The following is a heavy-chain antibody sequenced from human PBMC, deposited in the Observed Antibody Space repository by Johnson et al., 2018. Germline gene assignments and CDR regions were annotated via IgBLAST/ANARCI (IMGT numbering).Heavy chain of an antibody. CDR3: FRGGTIAV. D-gene: IGHD3-9*01. J-gene: IGHJ3*01. CDR2: IGVDGDT. V-gene: IGHV3-13*01. Sequence: VQLVQSGGGLVQPGESLRLSCEASGFTFSNHDMHWVRQATGKGLEWVSTIGVDGDTYYPGSVKGRFTISRETAENSVYLEMNSLRVADTAVNYCFRGGTIAVWGQGTMVTVSS. CDR1: GFTFSNHD.